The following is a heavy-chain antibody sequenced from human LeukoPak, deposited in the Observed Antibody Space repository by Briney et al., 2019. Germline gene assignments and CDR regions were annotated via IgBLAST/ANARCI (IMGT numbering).Heavy chain of an antibody. J-gene: IGHJ4*02. CDR3: ARGGIQVSGIDEFDY. CDR2: IGIRGDT. Sequence: GGSLRLSCAASGFTFIDYDMHWVRQVIGKGLEWVSAIGIRGDTHYSGSVKGRFTISRENAESSLYLQMNSLRAEDTAVYYCARGGIQVSGIDEFDYWGLGTLVTVSS. D-gene: IGHD6-19*01. CDR1: GFTFIDYD. V-gene: IGHV3-13*01.